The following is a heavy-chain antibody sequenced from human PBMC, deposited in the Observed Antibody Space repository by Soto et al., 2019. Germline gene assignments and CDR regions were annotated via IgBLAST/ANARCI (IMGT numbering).Heavy chain of an antibody. V-gene: IGHV4-34*01. D-gene: IGHD6-19*01. CDR3: ASTGYSSCWYREGDY. J-gene: IGHJ4*02. CDR1: GGSFSGYY. CDR2: INHSGST. Sequence: QVQLQQWGAGPLKPSETLSLTCAVYGGSFSGYYWSRICQPPGKGLAWIGEINHSGSTNYNPSLKGRLTISVDTSKTKLCLKLNSVTAAVTAVYHGASTGYSSCWYREGDYWGQGTLVTVSS.